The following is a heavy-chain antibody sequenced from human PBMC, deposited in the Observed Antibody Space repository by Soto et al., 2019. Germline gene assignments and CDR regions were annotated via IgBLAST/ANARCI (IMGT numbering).Heavy chain of an antibody. D-gene: IGHD6-13*01. CDR1: GGSISSGGYY. CDR2: IYYSGST. CDR3: AREGWFGDAAAAGYYDNWFDP. J-gene: IGHJ5*02. V-gene: IGHV4-31*03. Sequence: SETLSLTCTVSGGSISSGGYYWSWIRQHPGKGLELIGYIYYSGSTYYNPSLKSRVTISVDTSKNQFSLKLSSVTAADTAVYYCAREGWFGDAAAAGYYDNWFDPWGQGTLVTVSS.